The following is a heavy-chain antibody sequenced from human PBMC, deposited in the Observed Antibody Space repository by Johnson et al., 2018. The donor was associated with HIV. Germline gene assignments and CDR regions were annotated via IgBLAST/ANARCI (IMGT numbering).Heavy chain of an antibody. CDR3: ARGGLAFDI. Sequence: QVQLVESGGGVVQPGRSLRLSCAASGFTFSSYAMYWVRQAPGKGLEWVAGILYDGSNKYHADSVKGRFTISRDNSKNTLYLQMNSLRAEDPAVYYCARGGLAFDIWGQGTMVTVSS. J-gene: IGHJ3*02. V-gene: IGHV3-30-3*01. CDR1: GFTFSSYA. CDR2: ILYDGSNK.